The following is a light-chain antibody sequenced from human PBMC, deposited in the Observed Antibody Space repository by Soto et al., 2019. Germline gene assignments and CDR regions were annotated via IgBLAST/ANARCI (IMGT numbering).Light chain of an antibody. J-gene: IGLJ1*01. CDR3: QVWDSSSDHYV. Sequence: SYYLTQPPSVSVAPGQTARITCGGNNIGSKSVHWYQQKPGQAPVLVVYDDRDRPSGIPERFSGSNSGNSATLTISRVEAGDEADYYCQVWDSSSDHYVFGTGSKVTVL. CDR1: NIGSKS. CDR2: DDR. V-gene: IGLV3-21*02.